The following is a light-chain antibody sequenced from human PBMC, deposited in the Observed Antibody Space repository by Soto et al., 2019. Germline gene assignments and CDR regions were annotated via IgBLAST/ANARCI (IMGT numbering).Light chain of an antibody. CDR1: QDISSA. J-gene: IGKJ4*01. CDR3: QHFNNYPLT. CDR2: DAS. V-gene: IGKV1D-13*01. Sequence: AIQLTQSPSSLSASVGERVTITCRASQDISSALAWYQQKPGKAPKLLIYDASGLESGVPSRLSGSGSGTDFTLTISSLQPEDFAAYYCQHFNNYPLTVGGGTKV.